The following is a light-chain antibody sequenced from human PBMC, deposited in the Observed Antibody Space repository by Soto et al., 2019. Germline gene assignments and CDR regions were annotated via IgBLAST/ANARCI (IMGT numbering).Light chain of an antibody. V-gene: IGLV1-51*01. CDR1: SSNIGNNY. J-gene: IGLJ1*01. CDR3: GTWDNSRSAGD. Sequence: QSVLTQPPSVSAAPGQKVTISCSGSSSNIGNNYVSWFQQLPGKAPKLLIYDNHKRPSGIPDRFSGSKSGTSATLGITGLQTGDEADYYCGTWDNSRSAGDFGTGTKGTVL. CDR2: DNH.